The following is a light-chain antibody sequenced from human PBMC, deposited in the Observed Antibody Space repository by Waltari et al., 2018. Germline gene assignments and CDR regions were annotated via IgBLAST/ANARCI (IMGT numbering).Light chain of an antibody. J-gene: IGKJ4*01. CDR2: DAS. CDR3: HQCGGSQRT. Sequence: ENGLTQSPGTLSLSPGERAILSCRASQTVDNRFLAWYQLKPGQAPRALIQDASSRATGIPDRFGGSGSGTDFTLSISRLEPEDSAVYYCHQCGGSQRTFGGGTRVEIK. V-gene: IGKV3-20*01. CDR1: QTVDNRF.